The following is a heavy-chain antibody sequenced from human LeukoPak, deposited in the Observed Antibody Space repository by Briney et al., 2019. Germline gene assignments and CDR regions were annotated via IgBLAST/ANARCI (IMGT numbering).Heavy chain of an antibody. CDR2: LSGSGAGT. CDR3: AKGRQSRQHLGDY. CDR1: GFTFSSYA. J-gene: IGHJ4*02. D-gene: IGHD7-27*01. V-gene: IGHV3-23*01. Sequence: PGGSLRLSCAASGFTFSSYAMSWVRQAPGKGLEWVSALSGSGAGTYYADSVKGRFTISRDNSKNTLYLQMNSMSAEHTAIYYCAKGRQSRQHLGDYWGQGTLVTVSS.